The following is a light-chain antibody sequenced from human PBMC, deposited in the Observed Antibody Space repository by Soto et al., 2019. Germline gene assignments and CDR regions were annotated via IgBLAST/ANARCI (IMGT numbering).Light chain of an antibody. CDR2: GAS. CDR1: QSVTSSY. V-gene: IGKV3-20*01. Sequence: EIVLTQSPGTLSLSPGERATLTCRAIQSVTSSYLAWYQQKPGQAPRLLMYGASSRATGIPDRFSGSGSGTDFTLTISRLEPEDFAVYYCQQYGSSPLTFGPGTKVD. J-gene: IGKJ3*01. CDR3: QQYGSSPLT.